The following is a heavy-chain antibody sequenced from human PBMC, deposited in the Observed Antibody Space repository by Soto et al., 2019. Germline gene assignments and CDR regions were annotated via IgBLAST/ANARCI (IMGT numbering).Heavy chain of an antibody. Sequence: SETLSLTCSVSDDSINSDKYYWGWIRQPPGKGLEWIGYIYYSGSTYYNPSLKSRVTISVDTSKNQFSLKLSSVTAADTAVYYCAREGFYDGLDVWGQGITVTVSS. V-gene: IGHV4-30-4*08. J-gene: IGHJ6*02. CDR3: AREGFYDGLDV. CDR1: DDSINSDKYY. CDR2: IYYSGST.